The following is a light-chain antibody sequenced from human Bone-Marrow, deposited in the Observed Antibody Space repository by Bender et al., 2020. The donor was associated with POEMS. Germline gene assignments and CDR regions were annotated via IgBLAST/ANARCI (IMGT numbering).Light chain of an antibody. V-gene: IGLV3-1*01. J-gene: IGLJ2*01. CDR2: QDT. CDR1: KLGEEY. CDR3: QSWVSNAAV. Sequence: SYELTQPPSVSVSPGQTATITCSGEKLGEEYACWYQQKPGQSPVVVIYQDTKRTSGIPERFSGSTSGNTASLTISGTQTMDEADYYCQSWVSNAAVFGGGAKLTVL.